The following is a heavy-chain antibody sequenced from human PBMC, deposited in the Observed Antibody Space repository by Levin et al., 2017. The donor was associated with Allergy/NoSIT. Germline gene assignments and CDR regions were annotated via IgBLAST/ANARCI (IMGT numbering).Heavy chain of an antibody. V-gene: IGHV4-59*01. J-gene: IGHJ3*02. Sequence: SETLSLTCTVSGGSISSYYWSWIRQPPGKGLEWIGYINYSGSTNYNPSLKSRVTISVDTSKNQFSLKLSSVTAADTAVYYCARAGAGSYYGLGAFDSWGQGTMVTVSS. CDR3: ARAGAGSYYGLGAFDS. CDR2: INYSGST. D-gene: IGHD3-10*01. CDR1: GGSISSYY.